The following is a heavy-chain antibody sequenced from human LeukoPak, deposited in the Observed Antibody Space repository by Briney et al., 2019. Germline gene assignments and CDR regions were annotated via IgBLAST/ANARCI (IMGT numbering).Heavy chain of an antibody. CDR1: GGSISSSNW. Sequence: SETLSLTCAVSGGSISSSNWWSWVRQPPGKGLEWIGEIYHSGSTNYSPSLKSRVTISVDKSKNQFSLKLSSVTAADTAVYYCARTSLSAAGYFDYWGQGTLVTVSS. D-gene: IGHD6-13*01. V-gene: IGHV4-4*02. CDR3: ARTSLSAAGYFDY. J-gene: IGHJ4*02. CDR2: IYHSGST.